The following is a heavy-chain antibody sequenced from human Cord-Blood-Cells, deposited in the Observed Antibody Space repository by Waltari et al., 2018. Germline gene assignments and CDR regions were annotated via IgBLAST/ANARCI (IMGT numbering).Heavy chain of an antibody. D-gene: IGHD2-2*01. CDR1: GCTVSSAA. J-gene: IGHJ3*02. CDR2: IIPIFGTA. CDR3: ARVRCSSTSCYDAFDI. V-gene: IGHV1-69*01. Sequence: QVQLVQSGAEVKKPGSSVKVACKASGCTVSSAAITCVRQAHGQGLEWMGGIIPIFGTANYAQKFQGRVTITADESTSTAYMELSSLRSEDTAVYYCARVRCSSTSCYDAFDIWGQGTMVTVSS.